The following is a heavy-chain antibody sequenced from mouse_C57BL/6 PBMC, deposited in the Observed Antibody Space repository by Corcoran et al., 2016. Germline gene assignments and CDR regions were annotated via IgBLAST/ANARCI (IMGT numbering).Heavy chain of an antibody. D-gene: IGHD2-1*01. V-gene: IGHV1-80*01. CDR1: GYAFSSYW. Sequence: QVQLQQSGAELVKPGASVKISCKASGYAFSSYWMNWVKQRPGKGLEWIGQIYPGDGDTNYNGKFKGKATLTVDKSSSTAYMQLSSLTSEDSAVYFCARGGGNYWYFDVWGTGTTVTVSS. CDR2: IYPGDGDT. CDR3: ARGGGNYWYFDV. J-gene: IGHJ1*03.